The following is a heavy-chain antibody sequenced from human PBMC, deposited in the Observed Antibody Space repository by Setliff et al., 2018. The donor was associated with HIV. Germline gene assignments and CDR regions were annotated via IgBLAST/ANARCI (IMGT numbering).Heavy chain of an antibody. CDR3: ARMVAVPPTHNWFDP. V-gene: IGHV4-34*01. Sequence: PSETLSLTCAVYGGSFSDYYWSWIRQPPGKGLEWIGEINHSGSTNYNLSLKSRVTISVDTSKNQFSLKLSSVTAADTAVYYCARMVAVPPTHNWFDPWGQGTLVTVSS. D-gene: IGHD2-15*01. CDR1: GGSFSDYY. CDR2: INHSGST. J-gene: IGHJ5*02.